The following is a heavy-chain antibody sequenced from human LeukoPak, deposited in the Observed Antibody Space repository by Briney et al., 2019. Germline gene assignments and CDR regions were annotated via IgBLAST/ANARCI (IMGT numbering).Heavy chain of an antibody. Sequence: ASVKVSCKASGYTFTSYGISWVRQAPGQGLEWMGWISAYKGNTNYAQKLQGRVTMTTDTSTSTAYMELRSLRSDDTAVYYCARDYCSGGSCYSAFNDAFDIWGQGTMVTVSS. D-gene: IGHD2-15*01. J-gene: IGHJ3*02. CDR2: ISAYKGNT. CDR3: ARDYCSGGSCYSAFNDAFDI. V-gene: IGHV1-18*01. CDR1: GYTFTSYG.